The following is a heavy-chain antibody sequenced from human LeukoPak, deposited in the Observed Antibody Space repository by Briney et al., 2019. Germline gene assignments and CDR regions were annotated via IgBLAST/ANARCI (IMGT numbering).Heavy chain of an antibody. D-gene: IGHD2-15*01. CDR3: ARSDLGYCSGGSCPHDAFDI. V-gene: IGHV1-2*02. Sequence: ASVKVSCKASGYTFTGYYMHWVRQAPGQGLEWMGWINPNSGGTNYAQKFQGRVTMTRDTSISTAYMELSRLRSDDTAVYYCARSDLGYCSGGSCPHDAFDIWGQGTMVTVSS. CDR2: INPNSGGT. J-gene: IGHJ3*02. CDR1: GYTFTGYY.